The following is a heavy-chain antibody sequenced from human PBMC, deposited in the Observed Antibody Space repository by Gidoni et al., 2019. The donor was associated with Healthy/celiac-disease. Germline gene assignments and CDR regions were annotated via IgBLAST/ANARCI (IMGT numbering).Heavy chain of an antibody. CDR2: MNPNSGNT. Sequence: QVQLVQSGAEVKKPGASVKVSCKASGYTFTSYDINWVRQATGQGLEWMGWMNPNSGNTGYAQKFQGRVTMTRNTSISTAYMELSSLRSEDTAVYYCARGGSTGFWSGYSLSLYYYYGMDVWGQGTTVTVSS. J-gene: IGHJ6*02. CDR3: ARGGSTGFWSGYSLSLYYYYGMDV. V-gene: IGHV1-8*01. D-gene: IGHD3-3*01. CDR1: GYTFTSYD.